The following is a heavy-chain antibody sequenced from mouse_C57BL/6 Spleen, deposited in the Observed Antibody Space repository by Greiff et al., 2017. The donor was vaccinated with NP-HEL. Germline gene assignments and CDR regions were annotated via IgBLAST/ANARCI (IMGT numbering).Heavy chain of an antibody. J-gene: IGHJ2*01. CDR2: INPGSGGT. D-gene: IGHD2-1*01. Sequence: VQLQQSGAELVRPGTSVKVSCKASGYAFTNYLIEWVKQRPGQGLEWIGVINPGSGGTNYNEKFKGKATLTADKSSSTAYMQLSSLTSEDSAVYFCARSGYGNYDFDYWGQGITLTVSS. CDR3: ARSGYGNYDFDY. V-gene: IGHV1-54*01. CDR1: GYAFTNYL.